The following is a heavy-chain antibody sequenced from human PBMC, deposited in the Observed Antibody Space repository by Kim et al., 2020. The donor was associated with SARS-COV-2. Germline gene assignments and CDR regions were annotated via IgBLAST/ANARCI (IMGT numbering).Heavy chain of an antibody. V-gene: IGHV1-8*01. Sequence: ASVKVSCKASGYTFTSYDINWVRQATGQGLEWMGWMNPNSGNTGYAQKFQGRVTMTRNTSISTAYMELSSLRSEDTAVYYCARGSTVGFGVRRDYWGQGTLVTVSS. J-gene: IGHJ4*02. CDR1: GYTFTSYD. D-gene: IGHD3-10*01. CDR3: ARGSTVGFGVRRDY. CDR2: MNPNSGNT.